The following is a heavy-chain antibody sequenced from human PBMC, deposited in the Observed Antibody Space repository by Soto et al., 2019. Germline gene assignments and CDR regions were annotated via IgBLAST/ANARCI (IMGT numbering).Heavy chain of an antibody. J-gene: IGHJ4*02. CDR1: GYTFTDYY. V-gene: IGHV1-69-2*01. Sequence: EVQLLESGAEVKKPGTTVKISCKVSGYTFTDYYMHWVQQAPGKGLEWMGLVDPEDAETIYAEKFQDRVTITADTSTDTAYMELSSLRSDDTAVYYCATLTRSTGAIFAYWGQGTLVTVSS. CDR3: ATLTRSTGAIFAY. CDR2: VDPEDAET. D-gene: IGHD4-4*01.